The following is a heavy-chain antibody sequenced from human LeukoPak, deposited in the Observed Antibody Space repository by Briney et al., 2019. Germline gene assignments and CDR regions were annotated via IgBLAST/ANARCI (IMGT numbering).Heavy chain of an antibody. CDR2: LSYDGSNS. Sequence: PGRSLRLSCAASGFTFSSFGMHWVRQAPGKGLEWVAVLSYDGSNSYYADSVKGRFTISRDNSKNTLYLQMNSLRGEDTAVYYCAKDASTVTLHADYWGQGTLVIVSS. D-gene: IGHD4-17*01. V-gene: IGHV3-30*18. CDR1: GFTFSSFG. J-gene: IGHJ4*02. CDR3: AKDASTVTLHADY.